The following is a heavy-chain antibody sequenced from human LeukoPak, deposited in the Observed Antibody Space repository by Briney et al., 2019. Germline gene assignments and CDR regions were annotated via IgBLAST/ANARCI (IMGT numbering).Heavy chain of an antibody. CDR3: TRDRNILATGLAFDI. J-gene: IGHJ3*02. Sequence: GGSLRLSCAASGFTFSNTWMSWVRQAPGKGLEWVGRIKTKTDGGTTDYAAPVKGRFTISRDDSKNMLYLQMSSLKTEDTAVYYCTRDRNILATGLAFDIWGQGTMVTVSS. CDR2: IKTKTDGGTT. D-gene: IGHD5-12*01. CDR1: GFTFSNTW. V-gene: IGHV3-15*01.